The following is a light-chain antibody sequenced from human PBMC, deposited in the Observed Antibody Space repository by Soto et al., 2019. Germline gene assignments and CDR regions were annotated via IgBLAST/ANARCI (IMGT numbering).Light chain of an antibody. CDR1: QSVLYSSNNKNY. J-gene: IGKJ1*01. V-gene: IGKV4-1*01. CDR2: WAS. Sequence: DIVMTQSPDSLAVSLGERATINCKSSQSVLYSSNNKNYLAWYQQKPGQPPKLLIYWASTRESGVPDRFSGSGLGTDFTLTISSLKAEDVAVYYCQQYYRPWTFGQGTKVEIK. CDR3: QQYYRPWT.